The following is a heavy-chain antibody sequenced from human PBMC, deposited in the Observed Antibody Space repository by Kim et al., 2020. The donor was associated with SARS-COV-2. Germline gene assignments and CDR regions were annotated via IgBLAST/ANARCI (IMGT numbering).Heavy chain of an antibody. CDR2: IIPIFGTA. CDR1: GGTFSSYA. D-gene: IGHD6-25*01. CDR3: ARDPVYGGSSGGYFDY. J-gene: IGHJ4*02. Sequence: SVKVSCKASGGTFSSYAISWVRQAPGQGLEWMGGIIPIFGTANYAQKFQGRVTITADESTSTAYMELSSLRSEDTAVYYCARDPVYGGSSGGYFDYWGQGTLVTVSS. V-gene: IGHV1-69*13.